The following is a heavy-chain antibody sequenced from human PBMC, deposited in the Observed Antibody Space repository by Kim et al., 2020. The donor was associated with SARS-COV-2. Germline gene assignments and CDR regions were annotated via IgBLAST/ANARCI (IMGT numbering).Heavy chain of an antibody. D-gene: IGHD4-4*01. J-gene: IGHJ4*02. V-gene: IGHV5-51*01. Sequence: SYSPYLQGQVTISGDKSNSTDYLQWSSLKASDNAMYYCARPTVTTGGGFDYWGQGTLVTVSS. CDR3: ARPTVTTGGGFDY.